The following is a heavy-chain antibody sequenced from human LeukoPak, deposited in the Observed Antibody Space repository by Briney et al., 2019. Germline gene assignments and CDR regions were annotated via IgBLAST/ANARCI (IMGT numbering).Heavy chain of an antibody. CDR3: AKDKLLRYFDWSLDY. CDR1: GFTFSTYA. J-gene: IGHJ4*02. CDR2: VSDSGRST. V-gene: IGHV3-23*01. Sequence: GGSLRLSCAASGFTFSTYAMTWVRQAPGKGLEWVSSVSDSGRSTFYAASVKGRFTISRDNSKNTVYVQMNSLRAEDTAVYYCAKDKLLRYFDWSLDYWGQGTLVTVSP. D-gene: IGHD3-9*01.